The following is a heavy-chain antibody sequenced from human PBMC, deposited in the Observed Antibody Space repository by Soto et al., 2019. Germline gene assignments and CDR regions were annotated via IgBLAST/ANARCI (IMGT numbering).Heavy chain of an antibody. V-gene: IGHV3-13*01. CDR1: GFTFSIYD. Sequence: GGSLRLSCAASGFTFSIYDMHWVRQATGKGLEWVSAIGTAGDTYYPGSVKGRFTISRENAKNSLYLQMNSLRAGDTAVYYCARDRYNYGMDVWGQGTTVTVSS. CDR2: IGTAGDT. D-gene: IGHD3-16*02. CDR3: ARDRYNYGMDV. J-gene: IGHJ6*02.